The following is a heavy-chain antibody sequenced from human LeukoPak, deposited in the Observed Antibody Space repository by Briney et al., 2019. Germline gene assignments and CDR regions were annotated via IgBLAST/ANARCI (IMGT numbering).Heavy chain of an antibody. J-gene: IGHJ3*02. CDR3: ARDVVGYYDSSGYYLSASDI. CDR2: ISSSSSYI. V-gene: IGHV3-21*01. Sequence: PGGSLRLSCAASGFTFSSYSMNWVRQAPGKGLEWVSSISSSSSYIYYADSVKGRFSISRDNAKNSLFMQMNTLRAEDTAVYYCARDVVGYYDSSGYYLSASDIWGQGTMVTVSS. CDR1: GFTFSSYS. D-gene: IGHD3-22*01.